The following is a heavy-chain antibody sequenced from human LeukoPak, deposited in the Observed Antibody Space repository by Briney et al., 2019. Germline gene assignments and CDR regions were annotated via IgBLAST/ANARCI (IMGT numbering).Heavy chain of an antibody. Sequence: SVKVSCKASGGTFSSYAISWVRQAPGQGLEWMGRIIPILGIANYAQKFQGGVTITADKSTSTAYMELSSLRSEDTAVYYCARDRNKYYYDSSGYLNCDYWGQGTLVTVSS. V-gene: IGHV1-69*04. CDR1: GGTFSSYA. J-gene: IGHJ4*02. CDR2: IIPILGIA. CDR3: ARDRNKYYYDSSGYLNCDY. D-gene: IGHD3-22*01.